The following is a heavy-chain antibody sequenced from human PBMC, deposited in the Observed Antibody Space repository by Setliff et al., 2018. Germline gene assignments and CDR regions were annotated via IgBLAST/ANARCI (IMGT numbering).Heavy chain of an antibody. CDR1: GYTFTSHY. V-gene: IGHV1-46*01. Sequence: ASVKVSCKASGYTFTSHYMHWVRQAPGLGLEWMGTINPSSGRTSYAQKFQGRVTMTRDTSTSAVYMDMSSLRSEDTAVYYCARDVFPYHYEGAFDIWGQGTMVTVSS. CDR2: INPSSGRT. CDR3: ARDVFPYHYEGAFDI. J-gene: IGHJ3*02. D-gene: IGHD3-22*01.